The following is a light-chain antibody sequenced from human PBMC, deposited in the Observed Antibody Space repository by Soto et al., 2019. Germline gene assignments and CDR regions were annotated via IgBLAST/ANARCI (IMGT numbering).Light chain of an antibody. V-gene: IGKV3-20*01. CDR3: QQYDSSPRT. CDR1: QSLSSRN. Sequence: ELVLTQSPGTLSLSPGERATLSCRASQSLSSRNLAWYQQKPGQAPRPLIYGVSSRATGIPDRFSGRGSGTDFTLTISRLEPEDFAVYYCQQYDSSPRTFGQGTKVDIK. J-gene: IGKJ1*01. CDR2: GVS.